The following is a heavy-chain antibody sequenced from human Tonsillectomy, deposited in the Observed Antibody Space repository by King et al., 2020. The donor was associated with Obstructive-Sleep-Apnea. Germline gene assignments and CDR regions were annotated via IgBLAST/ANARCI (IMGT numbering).Heavy chain of an antibody. CDR1: GVSISSYY. V-gene: IGHV4-4*07. CDR2: IYTSGST. CDR3: ARGYCSGGSCVSYNWFDP. J-gene: IGHJ5*02. D-gene: IGHD2-15*01. Sequence: VQLQESGPGLLKPSETLSLTCTVSGVSISSYYCSWIRQPAGKGLEWIVRIYTSGSTNYNPSLNIRVTMSVDTSKNQFSLKLSSVTAADTAVYYCARGYCSGGSCVSYNWFDPWGQGTLVTVSS.